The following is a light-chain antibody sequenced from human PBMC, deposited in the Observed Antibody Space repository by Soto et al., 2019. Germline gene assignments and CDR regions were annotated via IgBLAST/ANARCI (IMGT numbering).Light chain of an antibody. Sequence: EVVLTQSPGTLSLSPGERASLSCRASQSVSNNYLAWYQQKPGQSPKLLIFGSSNRATGIPDRFSGSGSGTDFTLTISRLDPKDFVAYYCPQYGSSSPYTFGQGTKLEIK. CDR3: PQYGSSSPYT. CDR2: GSS. J-gene: IGKJ2*01. V-gene: IGKV3-20*01. CDR1: QSVSNNY.